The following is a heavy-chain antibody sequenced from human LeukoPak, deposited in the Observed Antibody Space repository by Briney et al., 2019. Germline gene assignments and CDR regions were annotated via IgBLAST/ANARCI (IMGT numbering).Heavy chain of an antibody. CDR1: GYTFTSNH. Sequence: GASVKVSCKASGYTFTSNHIHCVRQAPGQGLEWMGVINPSGDSTSYAQKFQGRVTMTRDTYTSTVFMELSSLRSEDTAIDYCAKLAASETGEGSWGQGTLVTVSS. V-gene: IGHV1-46*01. J-gene: IGHJ5*02. D-gene: IGHD6-13*01. CDR2: INPSGDST. CDR3: AKLAASETGEGS.